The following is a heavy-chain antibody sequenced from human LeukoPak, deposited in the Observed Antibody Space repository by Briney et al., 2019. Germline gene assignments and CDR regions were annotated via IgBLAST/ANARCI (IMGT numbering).Heavy chain of an antibody. CDR3: ASSYFAWLSHAFDI. Sequence: GGSLRLSCAASGFTFSSYWMDWVRQAPGKGLEWVANIKQDGSEKYYVDSVKGRFTIPRDNAKNSLYLQMSSLRAEDTAVYYCASSYFAWLSHAFDIWGLGTMVTVSS. D-gene: IGHD3-9*01. V-gene: IGHV3-7*03. CDR2: IKQDGSEK. CDR1: GFTFSSYW. J-gene: IGHJ3*02.